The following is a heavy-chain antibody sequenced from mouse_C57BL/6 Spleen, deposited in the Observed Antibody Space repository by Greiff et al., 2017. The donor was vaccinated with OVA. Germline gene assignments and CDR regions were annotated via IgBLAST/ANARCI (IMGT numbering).Heavy chain of an antibody. CDR2: IDPENGGT. V-gene: IGHV1-15*01. CDR1: GYTFTDYE. CDR3: TRLGTAKAFDY. D-gene: IGHD3-3*01. Sequence: QVQLQQPGAELVRPGASVTLSCKASGYTFTDYEMHWVKQTPVQGLEWIGAIDPENGGTAYNQKFKGKAILTADKSSSTAYMELRSLTSEDSDVCDSTRLGTAKAFDYWGQGTTLTVSS. J-gene: IGHJ2*01.